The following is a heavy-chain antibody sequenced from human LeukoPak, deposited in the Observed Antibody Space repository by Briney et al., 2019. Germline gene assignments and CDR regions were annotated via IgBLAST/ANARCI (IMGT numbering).Heavy chain of an antibody. Sequence: GRSLRLSCAASGFTFSSYAMHWVRQAPGKGLEWVAIISSDGTNKYYADSVKGRFTISRDNSKNTLYLQMNSLRAEDTAVYYCARDQGVRGVIITGIDYWGQGTLVTVSS. J-gene: IGHJ4*02. CDR1: GFTFSSYA. V-gene: IGHV3-30*04. D-gene: IGHD3-10*01. CDR3: ARDQGVRGVIITGIDY. CDR2: ISSDGTNK.